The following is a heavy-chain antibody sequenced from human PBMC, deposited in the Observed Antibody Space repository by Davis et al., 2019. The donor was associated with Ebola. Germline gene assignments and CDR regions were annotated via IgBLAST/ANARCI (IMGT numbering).Heavy chain of an antibody. CDR3: TKDFDYENGY. CDR1: GFIFSNYW. CDR2: INPDGTLT. D-gene: IGHD3-9*01. V-gene: IGHV3-74*01. Sequence: PGGSLRLSCAASGFIFSNYWMHWIRQTPGKGLVWVSRINPDGTLTSYADFVEGRFTISRDNAKNTLFLQMDSLRAEDTAVYYCTKDFDYENGYWGQGSLVTVSS. J-gene: IGHJ4*02.